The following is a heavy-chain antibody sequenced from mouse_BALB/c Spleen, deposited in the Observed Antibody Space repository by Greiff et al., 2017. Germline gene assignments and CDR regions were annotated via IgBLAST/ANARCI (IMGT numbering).Heavy chain of an antibody. CDR2: IWGGGST. CDR3: ARGYYDYDAWFAY. D-gene: IGHD2-4*01. V-gene: IGHV2-6-4*01. Sequence: VQRVESGPGLMAPSQSLSITCTVSGFSLSRYSVHWVRQPPGKGLEWLGMIWGGGSTDYNSALKSRLSISKDNSKSQVFLKMNSLQTDDTAMYYCARGYYDYDAWFAYWGQGTLVTVSA. CDR1: GFSLSRYS. J-gene: IGHJ3*01.